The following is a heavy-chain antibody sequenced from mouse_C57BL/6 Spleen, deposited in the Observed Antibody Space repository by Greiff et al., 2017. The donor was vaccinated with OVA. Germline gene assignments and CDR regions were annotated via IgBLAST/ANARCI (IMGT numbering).Heavy chain of an antibody. CDR2: IDPSDSYT. J-gene: IGHJ1*03. Sequence: QVQLQQPGAELVMPGASVKLSCKASGYTFTSYWIHWVKQRPGQGLEWIGEIDPSDSYTNYNQKFKGKSTLTVDKSSSTAYMQLSSLTSEDSAVYYCARDDFDVWGTGTTVTVSS. CDR3: ARDDFDV. CDR1: GYTFTSYW. V-gene: IGHV1-69*01.